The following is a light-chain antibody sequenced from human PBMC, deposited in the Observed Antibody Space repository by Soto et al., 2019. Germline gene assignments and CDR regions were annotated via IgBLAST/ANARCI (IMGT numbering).Light chain of an antibody. Sequence: EMVLTRSPGTLPLSPGERATLSCRASQGVSSNYLAWYQQKSGQAPRLLLDGTSSRATGIPERFSGSGSGTDFTLTISRLEPEDFAVYYCQHYGSSRTFGQGTKVDIK. CDR1: QGVSSNY. CDR3: QHYGSSRT. V-gene: IGKV3-20*01. CDR2: GTS. J-gene: IGKJ1*01.